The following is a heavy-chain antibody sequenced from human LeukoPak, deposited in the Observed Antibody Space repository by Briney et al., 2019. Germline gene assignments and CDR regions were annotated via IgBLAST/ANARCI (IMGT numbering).Heavy chain of an antibody. CDR2: IKQDGSEK. V-gene: IGHV3-7*03. Sequence: GGSLRLSCAASGFTFSSYEMNWVRQAPGKGLEWVAIIKQDGSEKYYVDSVKGRFTISRDNAMNSLYLQMNSLRAEDTALYYCASTAPNYGSGSYMANGDAFDIWGQGTMVTVSS. CDR3: ASTAPNYGSGSYMANGDAFDI. J-gene: IGHJ3*02. D-gene: IGHD3-10*01. CDR1: GFTFSSYE.